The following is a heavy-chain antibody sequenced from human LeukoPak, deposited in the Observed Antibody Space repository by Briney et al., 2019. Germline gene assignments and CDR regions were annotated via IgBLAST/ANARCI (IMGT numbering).Heavy chain of an antibody. V-gene: IGHV4-38-2*02. CDR1: GYSISSGYY. CDR2: IYHSGST. Sequence: PSETLSLTCTVSGYSISSGYYWGWIRQPPGKGLEWIGSIYHSGSTYYNPSLKSRVTISVDTSKNQFSLKLSSVTAADTAVYYCARVQWELPRANYYYYMDVWGKGTTVTISS. CDR3: ARVQWELPRANYYYYMDV. J-gene: IGHJ6*03. D-gene: IGHD1-26*01.